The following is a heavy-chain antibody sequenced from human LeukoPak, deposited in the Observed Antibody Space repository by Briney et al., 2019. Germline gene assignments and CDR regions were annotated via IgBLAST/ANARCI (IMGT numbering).Heavy chain of an antibody. V-gene: IGHV3-23*01. D-gene: IGHD5/OR15-5a*01. CDR2: ISGSGGST. CDR3: AKVLSPSTGVVSKTFEY. CDR1: GFTFSSYA. J-gene: IGHJ4*02. Sequence: PGGSLRLSCAASGFTFSSYAMNWVRQAPGKGLEWVSSISGSGGSTYYADSVKGRFTISRDNSKNTLYLQMNSLRAEDTAVYYCAKVLSPSTGVVSKTFEYWGQGTLVTVSS.